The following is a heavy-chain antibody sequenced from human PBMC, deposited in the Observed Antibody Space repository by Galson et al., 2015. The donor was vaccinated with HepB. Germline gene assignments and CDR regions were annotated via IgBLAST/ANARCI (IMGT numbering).Heavy chain of an antibody. J-gene: IGHJ4*02. CDR2: IDPSDSYT. CDR1: GYSFTSYW. CDR3: ARPASFHSGSYYVFDY. V-gene: IGHV5-10-1*01. D-gene: IGHD1-26*01. Sequence: QSGAEVKKPGESLRISCKGSGYSFTSYWISWVRQMPGKGLEWMGRIDPSDSYTNYSPSFQGHVTISADKSISTAYLQWSSLKASDTAMYYCARPASFHSGSYYVFDYWGQGTLVTVSS.